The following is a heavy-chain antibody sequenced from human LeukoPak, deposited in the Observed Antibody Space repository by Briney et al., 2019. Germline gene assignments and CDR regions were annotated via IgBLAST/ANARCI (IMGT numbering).Heavy chain of an antibody. V-gene: IGHV3-53*01. J-gene: IGHJ4*02. Sequence: GGSLRLSCAASGFTVSSNYMSWVRQAPGKGLEWVSVIYSGGSTYYADSVKGRFTISRDNAKNTVSLQMNSLKAEDTAGYYCGPVFDHWGPGILVTVSS. CDR3: GPVFDH. CDR2: IYSGGST. CDR1: GFTVSSNY.